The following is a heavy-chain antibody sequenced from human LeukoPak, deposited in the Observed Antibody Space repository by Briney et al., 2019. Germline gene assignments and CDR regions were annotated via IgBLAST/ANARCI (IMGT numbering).Heavy chain of an antibody. J-gene: IGHJ5*02. D-gene: IGHD1-26*01. CDR2: IYYSGST. CDR1: GGSINSNY. CDR3: ATLIGYSNWFDP. V-gene: IGHV4-59*01. Sequence: SETLSLTCTVSGGSINSNYWSWIRQPPGKGLDWIGYIYYSGSTKYNPSLKSRVTISVDRSKNQFSLKLSSVTAADTAVYYCATLIGYSNWFDPWGQGTLVTVSS.